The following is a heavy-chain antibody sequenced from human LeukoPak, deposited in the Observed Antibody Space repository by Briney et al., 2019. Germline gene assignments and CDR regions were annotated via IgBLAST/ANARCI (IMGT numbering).Heavy chain of an antibody. CDR3: AAHRDPKEDYAYYMEL. CDR2: IKQDGSEK. CDR1: GFTFSSYW. Sequence: PGGSLRLSCAASGFTFSSYWMSWVRQAPGKGLEWVANIKQDGSEKYYVDSVKGRFTISRDNAKNSLYLQMTSLSAEDTAVYYCAAHRDPKEDYAYYMELWGKGTTVTVSS. V-gene: IGHV3-7*01. J-gene: IGHJ6*03.